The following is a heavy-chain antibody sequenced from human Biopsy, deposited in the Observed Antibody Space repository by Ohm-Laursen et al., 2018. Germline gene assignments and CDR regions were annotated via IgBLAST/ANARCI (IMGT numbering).Heavy chain of an antibody. CDR3: ARHHCTNGVCLGVYFDY. CDR1: GFTVSNKY. CDR2: IYTGGTT. J-gene: IGHJ4*02. Sequence: GSLRLSCSASGFTVSNKYMSWVRQAPGKGLEWVSVIYTGGTTHYADSVRGRFTISRDNSKNTLYLQMNSLRAEDTAVYYCARHHCTNGVCLGVYFDYWGQGTLVTVS. V-gene: IGHV3-53*01. D-gene: IGHD2-8*01.